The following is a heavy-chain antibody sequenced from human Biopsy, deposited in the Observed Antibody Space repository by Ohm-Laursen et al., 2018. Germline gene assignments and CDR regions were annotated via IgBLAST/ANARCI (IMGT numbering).Heavy chain of an antibody. V-gene: IGHV4-61*01. CDR2: IYSSVMT. CDR3: ARDSGILNYGNFKYYHYYGMDV. Sequence: SETLSLTCTVSGGSISNNNYYWGWIRQPPGKGLEWIGHIYSSVMTNYNPSLQSRVSISVDTSRNQVSLTLSSVTAADTAVYYCARDSGILNYGNFKYYHYYGMDVWGQGTKVTVSS. CDR1: GGSISNNNYY. J-gene: IGHJ6*02. D-gene: IGHD4-11*01.